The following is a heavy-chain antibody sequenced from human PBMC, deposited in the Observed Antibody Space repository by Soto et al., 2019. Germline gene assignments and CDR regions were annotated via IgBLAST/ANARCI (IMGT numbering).Heavy chain of an antibody. CDR3: ASSSSWYQNWFDP. D-gene: IGHD6-13*01. V-gene: IGHV4-59*01. J-gene: IGHJ5*02. CDR2: IYYSGST. Sequence: SETLSLTCTVSGGSISSYYWSWIRQPPGKGLEWIGYIYYSGSTNYNPSLKSRVTISVDTSKNQFSLKLSSVTAADTAVYYCASSSSWYQNWFDPWGQGTLVTVSS. CDR1: GGSISSYY.